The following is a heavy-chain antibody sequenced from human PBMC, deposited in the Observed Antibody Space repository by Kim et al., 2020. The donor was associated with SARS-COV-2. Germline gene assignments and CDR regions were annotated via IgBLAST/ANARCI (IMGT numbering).Heavy chain of an antibody. Sequence: ASVKVSCKASGYTFTSYGISWVRQAPGQGLEWMGWISAYNGNTNYAQKLQGRVTMTTDTSTSTAYMELRSLGSDDTAVYYCARSGSVPYDFWSGYYGPWDYWGQGTLVTVSS. D-gene: IGHD3-3*01. V-gene: IGHV1-18*01. CDR1: GYTFTSYG. CDR3: ARSGSVPYDFWSGYYGPWDY. CDR2: ISAYNGNT. J-gene: IGHJ4*02.